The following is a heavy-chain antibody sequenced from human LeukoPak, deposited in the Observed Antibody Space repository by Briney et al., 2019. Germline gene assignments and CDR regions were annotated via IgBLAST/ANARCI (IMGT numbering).Heavy chain of an antibody. V-gene: IGHV1-18*01. CDR2: ISAYNGNT. CDR3: ARRYYDSSGYYPDAFDI. J-gene: IGHJ3*02. D-gene: IGHD3-22*01. CDR1: GYTFTSYG. Sequence: GASVKVSCKASGYTFTSYGISWVRQAPGQGLVWMGWISAYNGNTNYAQKLQGRVTMTTDTSTSTAYMELRSLRSDDTAVYYCARRYYDSSGYYPDAFDIWGQGTMVTVSS.